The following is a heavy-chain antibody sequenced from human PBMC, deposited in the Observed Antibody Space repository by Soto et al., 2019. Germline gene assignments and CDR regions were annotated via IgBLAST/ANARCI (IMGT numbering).Heavy chain of an antibody. Sequence: GSGPTLVNPTQTLTLTCTFSGFSLSTSGMCVSWIRQPPGKALEWLALIDWDDDKYYSTSLKTRLTISKDTSKNQVVLTMTNMDPVDTATYYCARIRGYYDFWSGFNYYYYGMDVWGQGTTVTVSS. CDR3: ARIRGYYDFWSGFNYYYYGMDV. V-gene: IGHV2-70*01. CDR1: GFSLSTSGMC. D-gene: IGHD3-3*01. CDR2: IDWDDDK. J-gene: IGHJ6*02.